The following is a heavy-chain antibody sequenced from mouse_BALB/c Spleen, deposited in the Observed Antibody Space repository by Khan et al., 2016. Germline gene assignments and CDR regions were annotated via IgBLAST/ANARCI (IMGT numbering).Heavy chain of an antibody. Sequence: EVELVESGGGLVQPGGSRKLSCAASGFTFSNFGMHWIRQAPEKGLEWVAYISRGSGTMYYADTVKGRFPISRDNPKNTLFLQMTRLRSEGTAIYDGARLKDWDVPFDDWGHGTTLTVSS. CDR2: ISRGSGTM. D-gene: IGHD4-1*01. CDR3: ARLKDWDVPFDD. CDR1: GFTFSNFG. J-gene: IGHJ2*01. V-gene: IGHV5-17*02.